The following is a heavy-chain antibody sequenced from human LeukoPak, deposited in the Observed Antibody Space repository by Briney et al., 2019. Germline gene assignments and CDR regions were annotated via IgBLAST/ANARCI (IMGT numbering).Heavy chain of an antibody. CDR1: GGTFSSYA. D-gene: IGHD3-22*01. J-gene: IGHJ4*02. CDR2: MIPIFGTA. CDR3: ARDRYDSSGYFDY. V-gene: IGHV1-69*05. Sequence: GASVKVSCKASGGTFSSYAISWVRQAPGQGLEWMGGMIPIFGTANYAQKFQGRVTITTDESTSTAYMELSSLRSEDTAVYYCARDRYDSSGYFDYWGQGTLVTVSS.